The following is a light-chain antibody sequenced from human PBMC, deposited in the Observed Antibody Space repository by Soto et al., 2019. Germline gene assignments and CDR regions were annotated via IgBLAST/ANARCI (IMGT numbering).Light chain of an antibody. CDR1: QSVSSSY. Sequence: EIVLTQSPGTLSLSPGERATLSCRASQSVSSSYLAWYQQKPGQAPSLLIYGASSSATGIPDRFSGSGSGTACTLTISRLEPDDIAVYYCQQYGSSPPYTFGQGTKLEIK. CDR3: QQYGSSPPYT. CDR2: GAS. V-gene: IGKV3-20*01. J-gene: IGKJ2*01.